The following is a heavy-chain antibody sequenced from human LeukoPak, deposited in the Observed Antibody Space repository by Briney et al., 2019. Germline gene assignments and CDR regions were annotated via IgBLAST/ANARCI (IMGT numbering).Heavy chain of an antibody. V-gene: IGHV3-23*01. CDR3: AKNLRASGIAAGRVPSDAFDI. Sequence: GGSLRLSCAASGFTFSSYAMSWVRQPPGKGLEWVSAISASGCSTYYAASVKRRFTISRDNPKNTLYLQMNSLRAEDTAVYYCAKNLRASGIAAGRVPSDAFDIWGQGTMVTVSS. D-gene: IGHD6-13*01. CDR1: GFTFSSYA. CDR2: ISASGCST. J-gene: IGHJ3*02.